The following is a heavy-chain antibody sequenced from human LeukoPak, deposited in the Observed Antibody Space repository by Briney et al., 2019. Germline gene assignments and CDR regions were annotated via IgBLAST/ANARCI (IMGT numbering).Heavy chain of an antibody. Sequence: GGSLRLSCAASGFTFSSYEMHWVRQATGKGLEWVSAIGTAGDTYYPGSVKGRFTISRENAKNSLYLQMNSLRAGDTAVYYCARGGNRYCSGGSCYMFDYWGQGTLVTVSS. V-gene: IGHV3-13*01. J-gene: IGHJ4*02. CDR2: IGTAGDT. CDR3: ARGGNRYCSGGSCYMFDY. CDR1: GFTFSSYE. D-gene: IGHD2-15*01.